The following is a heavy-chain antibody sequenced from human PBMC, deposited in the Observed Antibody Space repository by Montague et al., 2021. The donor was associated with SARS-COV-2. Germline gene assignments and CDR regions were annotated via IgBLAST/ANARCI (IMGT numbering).Heavy chain of an antibody. D-gene: IGHD3-9*01. Sequence: SETLSLTCAVSGGSISSSNWWSWVRQPPGKGLEWIGEIYHSGSTNYNPSLKSRVTISVDKSKNQFSLKLSSVTAADTAVYYCARIPSAYDILTGQYYYYYGMDVWGQGTTVTVSS. CDR1: GGSISSSNW. CDR2: IYHSGST. J-gene: IGHJ6*02. V-gene: IGHV4-4*02. CDR3: ARIPSAYDILTGQYYYYYGMDV.